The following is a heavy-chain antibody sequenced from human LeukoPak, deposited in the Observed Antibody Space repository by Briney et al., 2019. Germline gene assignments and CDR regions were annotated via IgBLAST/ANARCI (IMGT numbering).Heavy chain of an antibody. CDR2: SAYNGNT. D-gene: IGHD2-2*02. V-gene: IGHV1-18*01. CDR3: ARGYCSSTSCYTLDY. J-gene: IGHJ4*02. Sequence: SAYNGNTNYAQKLQGRVTMTTDTSTSTAYMELRSLRSDDTAVYYCARGYCSSTSCYTLDYWGQGTLVTVSS.